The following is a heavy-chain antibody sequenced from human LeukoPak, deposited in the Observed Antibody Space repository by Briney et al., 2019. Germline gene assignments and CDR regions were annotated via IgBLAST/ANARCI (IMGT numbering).Heavy chain of an antibody. V-gene: IGHV1-69*05. CDR3: ARARSSFHYDGSGYYNFDY. J-gene: IGHJ4*02. D-gene: IGHD3-22*01. CDR1: GGTFSSYA. CDR2: IIPIFGTP. Sequence: SVKVSCKASGGTFSSYAISWVRQAPGQGLEWMGGIIPIFGTPNYAQKFQGRVTITTDESTSTAYMDLSSLRSEDTAVYYCARARSSFHYDGSGYYNFDYWGQGTLVTVSS.